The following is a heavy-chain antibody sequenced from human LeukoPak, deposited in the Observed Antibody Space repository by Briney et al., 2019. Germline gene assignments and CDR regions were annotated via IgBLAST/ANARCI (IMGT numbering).Heavy chain of an antibody. V-gene: IGHV3-7*01. CDR3: ARHGAYSFDS. CDR1: GFAFSSYW. Sequence: GGSLRLSCEASGFAFSSYWASWVRQAPGKGLEWVANINQDGNSQNYVDSVRGRFTISKDNAKNSVYLQMNSLRAEDTAVYYCARHGAYSFDSWGQGTLVTVSS. D-gene: IGHD4-17*01. CDR2: INQDGNSQ. J-gene: IGHJ4*02.